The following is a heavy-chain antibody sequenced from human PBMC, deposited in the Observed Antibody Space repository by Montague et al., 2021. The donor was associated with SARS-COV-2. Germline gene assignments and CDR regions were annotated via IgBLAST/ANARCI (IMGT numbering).Heavy chain of an antibody. CDR2: IYYSGST. J-gene: IGHJ4*02. D-gene: IGHD6-13*01. V-gene: IGHV4-31*03. CDR1: GGSISSGGYY. Sequence: TLSLTCIVSGGSISSGGYYWSWIRQHPGKGLEWIGYIYYSGSTYYXXXLKSRLSISLDTSKNHFSLRLSSVTAADTAVYYCARSESPSYSSSPFDYWGQGTLVTVSS. CDR3: ARSESPSYSSSPFDY.